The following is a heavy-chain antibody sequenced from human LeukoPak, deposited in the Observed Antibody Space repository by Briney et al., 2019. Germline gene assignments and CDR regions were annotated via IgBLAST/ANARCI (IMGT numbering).Heavy chain of an antibody. V-gene: IGHV6-1*01. CDR3: ARADGDRDGYNFWFDP. D-gene: IGHD5-24*01. J-gene: IGHJ5*02. Sequence: SQTLSLTCAISGDSVSRNSAAWNWIRQSPSRGLEWLGRTYYRSKWYNDYGVSVESRITINPDTSKNQFSLQLNSVTPEDTAVYYCARADGDRDGYNFWFDPWGQGTLVTVSS. CDR1: GDSVSRNSAA. CDR2: TYYRSKWYN.